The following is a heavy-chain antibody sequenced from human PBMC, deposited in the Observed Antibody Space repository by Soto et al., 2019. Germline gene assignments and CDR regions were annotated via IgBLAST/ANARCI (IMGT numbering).Heavy chain of an antibody. D-gene: IGHD2-8*01. J-gene: IGHJ6*02. CDR2: INPNTGGT. CDR3: ARERYQVLSDVMDV. CDR1: GFSLTGYY. Sequence: ASVKVSCKASGFSLTGYYFHWIRAAPGQGLEWLGWINPNTGGTTYAQKFQGRVTLTWDTSINTAYMELSSLRPDDTAMYYCARERYQVLSDVMDVWGQGTSVTV. V-gene: IGHV1-2*02.